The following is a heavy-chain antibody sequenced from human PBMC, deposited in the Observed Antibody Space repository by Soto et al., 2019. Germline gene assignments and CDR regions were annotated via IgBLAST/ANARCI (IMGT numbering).Heavy chain of an antibody. CDR2: IIPLFGTT. V-gene: IGHV1-69*13. CDR1: GGTFSSYA. Sequence: ASVKVSCKASGGTFSSYAISWVRQAPGRGLEWMGGIIPLFGTTNYAQKFRGRVTVTADESTSTVYMEVRSLRFEDTAVYYCARAHGSSWYNWFDPWRQGTLVTVSS. J-gene: IGHJ5*02. D-gene: IGHD6-13*01. CDR3: ARAHGSSWYNWFDP.